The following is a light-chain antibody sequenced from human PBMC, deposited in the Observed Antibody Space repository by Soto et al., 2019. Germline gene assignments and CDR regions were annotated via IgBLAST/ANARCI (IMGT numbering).Light chain of an antibody. CDR2: GAS. CDR3: QQYNNWPPDRT. CDR1: QSVSRN. V-gene: IGKV3-15*01. Sequence: EIVMTQSPATLSVSPGERATLSCSASQSVSRNLAWYQQKPGQAPRLLIYGASTRATGIPARFSGSGSGTEFTLTISSLQSEDFAIYFCQQYNNWPPDRTFGQGTKVEIK. J-gene: IGKJ1*01.